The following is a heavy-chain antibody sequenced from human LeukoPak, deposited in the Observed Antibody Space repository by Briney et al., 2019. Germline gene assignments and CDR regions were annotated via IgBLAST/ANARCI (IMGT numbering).Heavy chain of an antibody. V-gene: IGHV3-53*01. Sequence: GTLSLTCAVSGGSISSSNWWSWVRQPPGKGLEWVSVIYSGGSTYYADSVKGRFTISRDNSKNTLYLQMNSLRAEDTAVYYCAKGGPFDCSSTSCYTGQFFDNWFDPWGQGTLVTVSS. D-gene: IGHD2-2*02. CDR2: IYSGGST. J-gene: IGHJ5*02. CDR1: GGSISSSNW. CDR3: AKGGPFDCSSTSCYTGQFFDNWFDP.